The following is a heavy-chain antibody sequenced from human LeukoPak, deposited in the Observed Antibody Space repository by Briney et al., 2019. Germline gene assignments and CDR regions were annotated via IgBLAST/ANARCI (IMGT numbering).Heavy chain of an antibody. D-gene: IGHD5-24*01. CDR1: GFTFSIYS. CDR2: ISGSSSYM. J-gene: IGHJ4*02. Sequence: GGSLRLSCAASGFTFSIYSMNWVRQAPGKGLEWVSSISGSSSYMYYADSVKGRFTISRDNAKNSLSLQMNSLRAEDTAVYYCARRTEGYNPLDYWGQGTLVTVSS. CDR3: ARRTEGYNPLDY. V-gene: IGHV3-21*01.